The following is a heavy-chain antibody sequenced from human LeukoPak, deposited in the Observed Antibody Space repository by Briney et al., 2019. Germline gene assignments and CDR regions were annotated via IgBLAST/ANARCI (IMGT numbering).Heavy chain of an antibody. J-gene: IGHJ4*02. Sequence: GGSLRLSCAASGFRFSVSALHWVRQAPGKGLEWVSSISTSSSYIYYADSVKGRFTISRDNARNSLYLQMNSLRAEDTAVFYCARGAEGVAATDSNFDYWGQGTLVTVSS. D-gene: IGHD6-13*01. CDR2: ISTSSSYI. CDR3: ARGAEGVAATDSNFDY. CDR1: GFRFSVSA. V-gene: IGHV3-21*01.